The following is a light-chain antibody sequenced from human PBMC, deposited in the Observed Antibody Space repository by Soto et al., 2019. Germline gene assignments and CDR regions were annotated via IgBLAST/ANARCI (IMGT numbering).Light chain of an antibody. J-gene: IGLJ1*01. CDR2: EVT. Sequence: QSVLAQPASVSGPPGESITISCTGTSGDIGSYNRVSWYQQHPGKAPKLIIYEVTDRPSGVSNRFSGSKSGNTASLTISGVQAEDEAEYYCISSTNISTRHWVYVTGTKVTV. CDR3: ISSTNISTRHWV. CDR1: SGDIGSYNR. V-gene: IGLV2-14*01.